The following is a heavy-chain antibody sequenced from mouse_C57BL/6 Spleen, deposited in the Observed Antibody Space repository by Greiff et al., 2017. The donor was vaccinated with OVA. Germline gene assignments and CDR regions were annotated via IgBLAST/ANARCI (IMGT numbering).Heavy chain of an antibody. D-gene: IGHD1-1*01. CDR3: ARDDGNLFAY. V-gene: IGHV5-4*01. Sequence: EVKLMESGGGLVKPGGSLKLSCAASGFTFSSYAMSWVRQTPEKRLEWVATISDGGSYTYYPDNVKGRFTISRDNAKNNLYLQMSHLKSEDTAMYYCARDDGNLFAYWGQGTLVTVSA. CDR2: ISDGGSYT. CDR1: GFTFSSYA. J-gene: IGHJ3*01.